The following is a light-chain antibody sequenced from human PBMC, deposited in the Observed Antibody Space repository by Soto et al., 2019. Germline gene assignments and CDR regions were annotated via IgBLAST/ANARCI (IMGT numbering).Light chain of an antibody. Sequence: DVQLTQSPSFLSASVGDRVTITCRASQGITNYLAWYQQKPGKAPKPLIYTASTLQSGVPSRFSGSGAGAEFTLTITGLQPEDFATYYCQQSYSTLLLTFGGGTKVDIK. V-gene: IGKV1-9*01. CDR3: QQSYSTLLLT. J-gene: IGKJ4*01. CDR2: TAS. CDR1: QGITNY.